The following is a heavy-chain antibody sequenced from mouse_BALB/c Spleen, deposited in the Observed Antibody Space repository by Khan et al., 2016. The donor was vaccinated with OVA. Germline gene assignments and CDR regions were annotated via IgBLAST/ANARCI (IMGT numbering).Heavy chain of an antibody. CDR1: GYSITSDYA. J-gene: IGHJ2*01. D-gene: IGHD1-1*01. Sequence: EVQRQESGPGLVKPSQSLSLNCTVTGYSITSDYAWNWLRQFPGNKLEWMGYISYSGRTSYNPSLKSRISITRDTSKNQFFLQLNSVTTEDSATXYCARSVTITTVVATDFDYWGQGTTLTVSS. V-gene: IGHV3-2*02. CDR2: ISYSGRT. CDR3: ARSVTITTVVATDFDY.